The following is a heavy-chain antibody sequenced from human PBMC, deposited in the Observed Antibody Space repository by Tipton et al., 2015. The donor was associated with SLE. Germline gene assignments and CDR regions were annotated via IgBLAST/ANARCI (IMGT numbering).Heavy chain of an antibody. J-gene: IGHJ4*02. Sequence: TLSLTCAVYGGSFSGYYWSWIRQPPGKGLEWIGRIYTSGSTNYNPSLKSRVTISVDTSKNQFSLKLSSVTAADTAVYYCARERGDYGDYFDYWGQGTLVTVSS. D-gene: IGHD4-17*01. V-gene: IGHV4-4*08. CDR3: ARERGDYGDYFDY. CDR2: IYTSGST. CDR1: GGSFSGYY.